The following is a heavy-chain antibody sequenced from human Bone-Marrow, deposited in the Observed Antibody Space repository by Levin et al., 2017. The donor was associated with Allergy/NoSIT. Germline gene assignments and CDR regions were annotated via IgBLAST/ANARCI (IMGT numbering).Heavy chain of an antibody. D-gene: IGHD3-16*01. CDR1: RFTFTNYG. V-gene: IGHV3-33*01. Sequence: HAGGSLRLSCAASRFTFTNYGMHWVRQAPGKGLEWVALIWYDGSNKYYADSVRGRFTISRDNSKNTLYLQMNSLRAEDTAVYYCARDWGRMGDYYLDYWGQGTLVTVSS. CDR2: IWYDGSNK. CDR3: ARDWGRMGDYYLDY. J-gene: IGHJ4*02.